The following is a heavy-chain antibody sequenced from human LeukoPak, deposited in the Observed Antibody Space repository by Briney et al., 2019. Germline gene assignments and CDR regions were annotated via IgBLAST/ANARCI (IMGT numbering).Heavy chain of an antibody. CDR2: INPNSGGT. V-gene: IGHV1-2*02. D-gene: IGHD3-10*01. J-gene: IGHJ4*02. CDR3: ARATRMVRGVIITEYYFDY. CDR1: GYTFTGYY. Sequence: ASVKVSCKASGYTFTGYYMHWVRQAPGQGLEWMGWINPNSGGTNYAQKFQGRVTMTRDTSISTVYMELSRLRSDDTAVYYCARATRMVRGVIITEYYFDYWGQGTLVTVSS.